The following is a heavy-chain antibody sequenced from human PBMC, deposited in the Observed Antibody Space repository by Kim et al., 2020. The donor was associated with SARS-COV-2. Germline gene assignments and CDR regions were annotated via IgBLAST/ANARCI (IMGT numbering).Heavy chain of an antibody. CDR3: AGPWRGADY. J-gene: IGHJ4*02. CDR1: GFTFSSYN. D-gene: IGHD3-10*01. CDR2: ISTSTSTI. V-gene: IGHV3-48*02. Sequence: GGSLRLSCAASGFTFSSYNMNWVRQAPGKGLEWVSYISTSTSTIYYANSVKGRFTISRDNAKNSLYLQMNSLRDEDTAVYYCAGPWRGADYWGQGTLVTVSS.